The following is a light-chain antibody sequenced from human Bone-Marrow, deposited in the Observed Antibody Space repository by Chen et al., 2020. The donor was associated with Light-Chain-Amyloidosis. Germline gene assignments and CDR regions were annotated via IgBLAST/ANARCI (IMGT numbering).Light chain of an antibody. Sequence: SYELTQPPSVPVSPGQTPRITCSGDDLPTKYAYWYQQKPGQAPVLVIHRDTERPSGISERFSGSSPGTTATLTISGVQAEDEADYHCQSADSSGTYEVIFGGGTKLTVL. V-gene: IGLV3-25*03. CDR2: RDT. J-gene: IGLJ2*01. CDR3: QSADSSGTYEVI. CDR1: DLPTKY.